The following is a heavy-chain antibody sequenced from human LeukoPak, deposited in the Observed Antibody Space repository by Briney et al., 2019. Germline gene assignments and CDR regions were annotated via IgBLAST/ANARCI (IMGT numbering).Heavy chain of an antibody. CDR3: ARDTSITIFGVAPPFDP. CDR1: GGTFSSYA. Sequence: ASVKVSCKASGGTFSSYAISWVRQAPGQGLEWMGWISAYNGNTNYAQKLQGRVTMTTDTSTSTAYMELRSLRSDDTAVYYCARDTSITIFGVAPPFDPWGQGTLVTVSS. CDR2: ISAYNGNT. V-gene: IGHV1-18*01. J-gene: IGHJ5*02. D-gene: IGHD3-3*01.